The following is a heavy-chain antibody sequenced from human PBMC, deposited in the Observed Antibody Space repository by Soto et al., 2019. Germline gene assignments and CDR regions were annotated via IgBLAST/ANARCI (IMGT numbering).Heavy chain of an antibody. J-gene: IGHJ4*02. CDR1: GFSLTTSGVG. D-gene: IGHD5-18*01. CDR3: AHRGYMYGNWDQGYFDY. CDR2: IYWDDDK. V-gene: IGHV2-5*02. Sequence: QITLKESGPPRVKPTQTLTLTCTFSGFSLTTSGVGVGWIRKTPGKALEWLAVIYWDDDKRYSPSLKSRLTITKDTSKNQVVLTMAYMDPVDTATYFCAHRGYMYGNWDQGYFDYWGQGTLVTVSS.